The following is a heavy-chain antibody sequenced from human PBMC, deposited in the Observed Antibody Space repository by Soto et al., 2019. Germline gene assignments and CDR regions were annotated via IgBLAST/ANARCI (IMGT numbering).Heavy chain of an antibody. Sequence: GGSLRLSCAASGFTFSSYSMNWVRQAPGKGLEWVSSINSSSYIYYADSVKGRFTISRDNAKNSLYLQMNSLRAEDTAVYYCARDLGRLMGATPGYWGQGTLVTVSS. V-gene: IGHV3-21*01. J-gene: IGHJ4*02. D-gene: IGHD1-26*01. CDR2: INSSSYI. CDR1: GFTFSSYS. CDR3: ARDLGRLMGATPGY.